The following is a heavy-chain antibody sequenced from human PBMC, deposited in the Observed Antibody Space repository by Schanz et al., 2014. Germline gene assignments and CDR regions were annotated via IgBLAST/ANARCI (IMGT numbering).Heavy chain of an antibody. Sequence: QVHLLESGGGLVEPGGSLRLSCAASGFSFSDYYMSWIRQAPGKGLEWISFINTGSNYINYADSVKGRFTISRDNTKNSLFLQLNSLRAEDTAVYYCARDHTIESYYSAGPPIDYWGQGTLLTVSS. J-gene: IGHJ4*02. V-gene: IGHV3-11*06. D-gene: IGHD1-26*01. CDR3: ARDHTIESYYSAGPPIDY. CDR1: GFSFSDYY. CDR2: INTGSNYI.